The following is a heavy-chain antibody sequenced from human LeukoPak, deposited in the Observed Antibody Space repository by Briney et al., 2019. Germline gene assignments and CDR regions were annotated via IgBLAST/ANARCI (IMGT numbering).Heavy chain of an antibody. CDR2: ISGTGNTI. CDR1: GFTFSDY. J-gene: IGHJ5*02. V-gene: IGHV3-11*01. D-gene: IGHD1-26*01. CDR3: ARLVSNWFDP. Sequence: GGSLRLSCAASGFTFSDYMSWIRHAPGKGLEWVSYISGTGNTIYYKDSVKGRFTISRDNAKNSLYLQMNSLRAEDTAVYYCARLVSNWFDPWGQGTLVTVSS.